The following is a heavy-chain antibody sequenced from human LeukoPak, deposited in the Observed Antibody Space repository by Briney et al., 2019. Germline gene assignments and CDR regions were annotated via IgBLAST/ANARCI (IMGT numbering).Heavy chain of an antibody. D-gene: IGHD3-22*01. CDR1: GGSISSYY. Sequence: SETLSLTCTVSGGSISSYYWSWIRQPPGKGLEWIGYIYYSGSTNYNPSLKSRGTISVDTSKNQFSLKLSSVTAADTAVYYCASFDYDSSGYYPNFDYWGQGTLVTVSS. CDR2: IYYSGST. CDR3: ASFDYDSSGYYPNFDY. J-gene: IGHJ4*02. V-gene: IGHV4-59*01.